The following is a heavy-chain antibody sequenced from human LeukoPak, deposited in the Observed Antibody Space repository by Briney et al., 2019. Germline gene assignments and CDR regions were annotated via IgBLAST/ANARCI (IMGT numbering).Heavy chain of an antibody. V-gene: IGHV4-30-4*01. D-gene: IGHD3-22*01. CDR2: MYYSGST. CDR1: GGSISSGDYY. CDR3: ARPYYYDSRIDP. J-gene: IGHJ5*02. Sequence: SQTLSLTCTVSGGSISSGDYYWSWIRQPPGKGLEWIAYMYYSGSTYYNPSLKSRVTMSADTSQNQLSLKLSSVTAADTAVYYCARPYYYDSRIDPWGQGILVTVSS.